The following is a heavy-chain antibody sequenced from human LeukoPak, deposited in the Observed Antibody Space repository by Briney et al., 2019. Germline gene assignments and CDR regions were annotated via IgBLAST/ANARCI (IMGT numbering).Heavy chain of an antibody. CDR3: ARGTYYYDSSGPQNAFDI. D-gene: IGHD3-22*01. CDR1: GFTFTSYD. V-gene: IGHV3-13*01. CDR2: IGTAGDT. J-gene: IGHJ3*02. Sequence: PGGSLRLSCAASGFTFTSYDMHWVRQATGKGLEWVSAIGTAGDTYYPGSVMGRLTISRENAKNSLYLQRNSLRAGDTAVYYCARGTYYYDSSGPQNAFDIWGQGAMVTVSS.